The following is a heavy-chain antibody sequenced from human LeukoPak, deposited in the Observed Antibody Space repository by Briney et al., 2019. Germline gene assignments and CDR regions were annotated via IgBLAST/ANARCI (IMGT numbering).Heavy chain of an antibody. Sequence: KVSCKASGXTFSSYXISWVRQAPGQGLEWMGRIIPILGIANYAQKFQGRVTITADKSTSTAYMELSSLRSEDTAVYYCARVMEQLSDYFDYWGQGTLVTVSS. J-gene: IGHJ4*02. CDR2: IIPILGIA. CDR3: ARVMEQLSDYFDY. CDR1: GXTFSSYX. V-gene: IGHV1-69*04. D-gene: IGHD6-6*01.